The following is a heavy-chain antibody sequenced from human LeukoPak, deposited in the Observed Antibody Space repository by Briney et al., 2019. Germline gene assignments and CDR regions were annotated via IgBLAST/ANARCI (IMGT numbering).Heavy chain of an antibody. CDR2: INQGGSET. Sequence: TGGSLRLSCAASGFTFRTYWMSWVRQAPGKGLEWVASINQGGSETYYVESVKGRFNISRDNAMNSFFLQMNSLRAEDTAVYYCARLIGDRTIYDYWGQGTLVTVSS. CDR1: GFTFRTYW. J-gene: IGHJ4*02. V-gene: IGHV3-7*01. CDR3: ARLIGDRTIYDY. D-gene: IGHD6-6*01.